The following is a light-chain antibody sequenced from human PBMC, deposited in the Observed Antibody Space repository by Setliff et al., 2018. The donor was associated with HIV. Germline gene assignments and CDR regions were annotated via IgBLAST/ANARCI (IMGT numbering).Light chain of an antibody. J-gene: IGLJ1*01. CDR1: SSDFGSYDY. CDR3: SSFTSSSTDG. Sequence: QSVLTQPASVSGSPGQSITISCTGTSSDFGSYDYVSWYQHHPGKAPKLIIYEVSNRPSEVSNRFSGSKSGNTASLTISGLQTEDEADYYCSSFTSSSTDGVGTGTKVTVL. V-gene: IGLV2-14*01. CDR2: EVS.